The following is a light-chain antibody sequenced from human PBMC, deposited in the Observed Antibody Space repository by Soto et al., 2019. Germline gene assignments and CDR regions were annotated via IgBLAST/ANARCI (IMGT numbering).Light chain of an antibody. CDR2: KAS. CDR3: QQYHSYPLT. J-gene: IGKJ5*01. Sequence: DMQMTQSPSTLSASVGERVTITGRASQSISAWLAWYQQKPGKAPKLLIYKASNVESGVPSRFSGSGSGTEFTLTISSLQPDDFATYYCQQYHSYPLTFGQGTRLEIK. CDR1: QSISAW. V-gene: IGKV1-5*03.